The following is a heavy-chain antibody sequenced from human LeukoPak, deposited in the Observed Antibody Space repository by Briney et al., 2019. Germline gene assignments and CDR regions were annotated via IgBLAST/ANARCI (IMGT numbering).Heavy chain of an antibody. CDR3: ARDVLDDFWSGYYSNYYYMDV. D-gene: IGHD3-3*01. J-gene: IGHJ6*03. CDR1: GFTFSSYS. Sequence: GGSLRLSCVASGFTFSSYSMNWVRQAPGKGLEWVSYISSSSSTIYYADSVKGRFTISRDNAKNSLYLQMNSLRAEDTAVYYCARDVLDDFWSGYYSNYYYMDVWGKGTTVTVSS. CDR2: ISSSSSTI. V-gene: IGHV3-48*01.